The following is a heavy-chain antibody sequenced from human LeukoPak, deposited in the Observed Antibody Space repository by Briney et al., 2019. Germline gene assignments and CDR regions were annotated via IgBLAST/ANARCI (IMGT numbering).Heavy chain of an antibody. D-gene: IGHD3-22*01. Sequence: PGGSLRLSCAASGFTFSSYWMHWVRQAPGRGLVWVSRINSDGSSISYADSVKGRFTISRDNAKNTLYLQMNSPRAEDTAVYYCARVFYISPYYDSSGYYAGWGQGTLVTVSS. V-gene: IGHV3-74*01. J-gene: IGHJ4*02. CDR2: INSDGSSI. CDR3: ARVFYISPYYDSSGYYAG. CDR1: GFTFSSYW.